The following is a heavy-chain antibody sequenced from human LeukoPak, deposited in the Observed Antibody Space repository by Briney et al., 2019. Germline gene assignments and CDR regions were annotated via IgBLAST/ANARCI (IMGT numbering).Heavy chain of an antibody. CDR1: GFTFSDSW. V-gene: IGHV3-7*01. Sequence: GGSLRLSCGTSGFTFSDSWMSWFRQAPGQGLEWVASIKDDGSDKYYLGSVRGRFTNSRDNAEDSLDLQLDDLRAEDTAVFYCARHLLRGQNFDYWGQGTLVTVSS. J-gene: IGHJ4*02. CDR2: IKDDGSDK. CDR3: ARHLLRGQNFDY.